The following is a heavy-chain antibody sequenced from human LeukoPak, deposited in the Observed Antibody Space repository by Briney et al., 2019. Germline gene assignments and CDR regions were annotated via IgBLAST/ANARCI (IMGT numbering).Heavy chain of an antibody. D-gene: IGHD1-26*01. CDR2: IYTSGST. CDR3: ARGGIVGATFWFDP. Sequence: SETLSLTCTVSGGSISSYYWSWIRQPAGKGLEWIGRIYTSGSTNYNPSLKSRVTMSVDTSKNQFSLKLSSVTAADTAVYYCARGGIVGATFWFDPWGQGTLVTVSS. J-gene: IGHJ5*02. CDR1: GGSISSYY. V-gene: IGHV4-4*07.